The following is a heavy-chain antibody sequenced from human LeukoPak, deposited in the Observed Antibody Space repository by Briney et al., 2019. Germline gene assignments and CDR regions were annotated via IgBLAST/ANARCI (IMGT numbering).Heavy chain of an antibody. CDR2: ISYDGSNK. V-gene: IGHV3-30*18. J-gene: IGHJ4*02. D-gene: IGHD1-20*01. CDR1: GFTFSSYG. CDR3: AKPYYNWNDDLIFDY. Sequence: PGRSLRLSCAASGFTFSSYGMHWVRQAPGKGLEWVAVISYDGSNKYYADSVKGRFTISRDNSKNTLYLQMNSLRAEDTAVYYCAKPYYNWNDDLIFDYWGQGTLVTVSS.